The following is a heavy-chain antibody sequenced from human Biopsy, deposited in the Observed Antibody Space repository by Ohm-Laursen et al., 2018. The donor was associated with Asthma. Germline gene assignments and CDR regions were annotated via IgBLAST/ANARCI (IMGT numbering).Heavy chain of an antibody. CDR1: GFSFSNFA. J-gene: IGHJ3*02. D-gene: IGHD1-1*01. Sequence: SLRLSCSASGFSFSNFAIHWVRQAPGRGLEWVGVISKDASTQDYADSVKGRFTMARDNSKNTLDLQMNSLREEDTAVYYCVRDGTDDAFDIWGQGTVVSVSS. V-gene: IGHV3-30*01. CDR2: ISKDASTQ. CDR3: VRDGTDDAFDI.